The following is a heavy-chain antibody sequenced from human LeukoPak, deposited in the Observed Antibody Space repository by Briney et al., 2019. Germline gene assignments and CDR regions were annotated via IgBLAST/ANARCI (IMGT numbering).Heavy chain of an antibody. V-gene: IGHV3-21*01. J-gene: IGHJ6*03. CDR3: ARTREEWELPLNYYYYYMDV. D-gene: IGHD1-26*01. Sequence: GGSLRLSCTASGFTFSGSWMTGVRQAPGKGLEGVSSISSSSSYIYYADAVKGRFTISRDNAKNSLYLQMNSLRAEDTAVYYCARTREEWELPLNYYYYYMDVWGKGTTVTVPS. CDR2: ISSSSSYI. CDR1: GFTFSGSW.